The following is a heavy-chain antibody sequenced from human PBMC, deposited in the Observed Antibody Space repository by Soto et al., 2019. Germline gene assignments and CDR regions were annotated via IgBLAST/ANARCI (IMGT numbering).Heavy chain of an antibody. Sequence: ASVKVSCKASGYTFTGYYIHWVRQAPGQGLEWMGWINPNSGGTNYAQKFQGWVTMTRDTSISTAYMELSRLRSDDTAVYYCARDRGSSSYALYYGMDVWGQGTTVTVSS. CDR1: GYTFTGYY. J-gene: IGHJ6*02. D-gene: IGHD6-13*01. CDR3: ARDRGSSSYALYYGMDV. CDR2: INPNSGGT. V-gene: IGHV1-2*04.